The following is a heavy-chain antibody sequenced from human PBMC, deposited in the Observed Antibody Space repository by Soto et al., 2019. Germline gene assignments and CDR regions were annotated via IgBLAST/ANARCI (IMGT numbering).Heavy chain of an antibody. CDR1: GGTFSSYT. CDR3: ASLEYYYDSSGYH. D-gene: IGHD3-22*01. J-gene: IGHJ4*02. Sequence: SVKVSCKASGGTFSSYTISWVRQAPGQGLEWMGRIIPILGIANYAQKFQGRVTITADRSTSTAYMELSSLRSEDTAVYYCASLEYYYDSSGYHWGQGTLVTVSS. V-gene: IGHV1-69*02. CDR2: IIPILGIA.